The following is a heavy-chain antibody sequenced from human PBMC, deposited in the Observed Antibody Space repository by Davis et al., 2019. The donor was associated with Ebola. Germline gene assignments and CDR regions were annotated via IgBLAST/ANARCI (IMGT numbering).Heavy chain of an antibody. Sequence: SETLSLTCAVYGGSFSGYYWGWIRQPPGKGLEWIGYIYYSGSTNYNPSLKSRVTISVDTSKNQFSLKLSSVTAADTAVYYCARVRYSSGWYHNWFDPWGQGTLVTVSS. CDR3: ARVRYSSGWYHNWFDP. D-gene: IGHD6-19*01. V-gene: IGHV4-59*01. CDR2: IYYSGST. CDR1: GGSFSGYY. J-gene: IGHJ5*02.